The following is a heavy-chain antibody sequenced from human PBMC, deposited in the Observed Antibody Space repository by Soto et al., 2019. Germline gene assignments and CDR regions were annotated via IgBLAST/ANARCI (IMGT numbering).Heavy chain of an antibody. D-gene: IGHD1-26*01. J-gene: IGHJ6*02. CDR3: ARDLRVPVDMGGYYYYAMDV. V-gene: IGHV4-30-4*01. CDR1: VGSISSGDYY. Sequence: SETLSLTCTVSVGSISSGDYYWIWIRQPPGKGLEWIGHIYYRGSAYYTPSLKSRVIISTDTSKNQISLKLSSVTAADAAVYFCARDLRVPVDMGGYYYYAMDVWGHGTTVTVSS. CDR2: IYYRGSA.